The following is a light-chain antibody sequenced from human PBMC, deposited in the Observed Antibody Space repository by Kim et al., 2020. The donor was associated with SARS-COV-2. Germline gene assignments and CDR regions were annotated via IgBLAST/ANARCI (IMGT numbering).Light chain of an antibody. CDR1: SSDVRNYNL. CDR3: CSYASSTTVV. CDR2: EVT. J-gene: IGLJ2*01. V-gene: IGLV2-23*02. Sequence: GQSITISCPGTSSDVRNYNLVSWYQQHPDKAPKLMIYEVTKRPSGVSNRFSGSKSGNTASLTISGLQAEDEADYYCCSYASSTTVVFGGGTQLTVL.